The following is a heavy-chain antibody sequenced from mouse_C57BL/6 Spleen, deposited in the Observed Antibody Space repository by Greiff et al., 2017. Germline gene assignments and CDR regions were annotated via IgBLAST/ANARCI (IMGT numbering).Heavy chain of an antibody. CDR2: ISDGGSYT. Sequence: EVQRVESGGGLVKPGGSLKLSCAASGFTFSSYAMSWVRQTPEKRLEWVATISDGGSYTYYPDNVKGRFTISRDNAKNNLYLQMSHLKSEDTAMYYCAREGRLLDYWGQGTTLTVSS. J-gene: IGHJ2*01. V-gene: IGHV5-4*01. D-gene: IGHD2-3*01. CDR1: GFTFSSYA. CDR3: AREGRLLDY.